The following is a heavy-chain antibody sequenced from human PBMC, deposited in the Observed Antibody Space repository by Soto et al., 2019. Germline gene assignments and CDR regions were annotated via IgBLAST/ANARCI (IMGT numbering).Heavy chain of an antibody. D-gene: IGHD3-9*01. CDR1: GGTFSSYA. CDR2: IIPIFGTA. V-gene: IGHV1-69*01. J-gene: IGHJ5*02. CDR3: ARSYYDILTGYYRNWFDP. Sequence: QVQLVQSGAEVKKPGSSVKVSCKASGGTFSSYAISWVRQAPGQGLERMGGIIPIFGTANYAQKFQGRVTITADESTSTAYMELSSLRSEDTAVYYCARSYYDILTGYYRNWFDPWGQGTLVTVSS.